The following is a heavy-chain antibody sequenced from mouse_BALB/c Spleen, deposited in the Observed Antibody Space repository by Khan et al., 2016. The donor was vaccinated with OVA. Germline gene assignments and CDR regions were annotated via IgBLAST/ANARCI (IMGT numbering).Heavy chain of an antibody. D-gene: IGHD4-1*01. CDR3: ASHLTASFAY. J-gene: IGHJ3*01. CDR1: GFTFSTYG. Sequence: EVQLQESGGDLVKPGGSLRLSCAASGFTFSTYGMSWVRQFPDKRLEWVATINCNGYYTYYPDTVKGRFTISRNNAENTLNLQISSLKSEDTAIYYCASHLTASFAYWGQGTLVTVSA. V-gene: IGHV5-6*01. CDR2: INCNGYYT.